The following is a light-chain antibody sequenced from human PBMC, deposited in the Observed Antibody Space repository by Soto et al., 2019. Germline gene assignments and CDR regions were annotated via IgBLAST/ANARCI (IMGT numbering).Light chain of an antibody. V-gene: IGKV3-15*01. CDR2: GAS. Sequence: EIVLTQSPGTLSLSPGERATLSCRASQSVTSNYLAWYQQNPGQAPRLLVYGASTRATGIPARFSGSGSGTEFTLTISSLQSEDFAVYYCQQRSYPITFGQGTRLEIK. CDR1: QSVTSN. J-gene: IGKJ5*01. CDR3: QQRSYPIT.